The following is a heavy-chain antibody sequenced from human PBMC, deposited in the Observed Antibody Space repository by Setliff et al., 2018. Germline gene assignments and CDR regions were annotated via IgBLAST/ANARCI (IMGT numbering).Heavy chain of an antibody. Sequence: GASVKVSCKASGDSFNNYAISWVRQAPGQGLEWMGGIIPMFGTTEYAQKFQGRLTIITDESTNTAFMQLSSLRSDDTAVYYCVREGVDRRSSTDYRYYMDVWGKGTTVTVSS. CDR3: VREGVDRRSSTDYRYYMDV. V-gene: IGHV1-69*05. CDR1: GDSFNNYA. CDR2: IIPMFGTT. D-gene: IGHD6-6*01. J-gene: IGHJ6*03.